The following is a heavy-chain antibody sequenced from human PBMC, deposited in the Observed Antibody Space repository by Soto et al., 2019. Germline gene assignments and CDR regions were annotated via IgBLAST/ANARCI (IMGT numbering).Heavy chain of an antibody. J-gene: IGHJ4*02. Sequence: GGSLRLSCAASGFTFSSYAMSWVRQAPGKGLEWVSAISGSGGSTYYADSVKGRFTISRDNSKNTLYLQMNSLRAEDTAVYYCAKGSYDFWSGYPPPYFDYWGQGTLVTVSS. V-gene: IGHV3-23*01. CDR2: ISGSGGST. D-gene: IGHD3-3*01. CDR1: GFTFSSYA. CDR3: AKGSYDFWSGYPPPYFDY.